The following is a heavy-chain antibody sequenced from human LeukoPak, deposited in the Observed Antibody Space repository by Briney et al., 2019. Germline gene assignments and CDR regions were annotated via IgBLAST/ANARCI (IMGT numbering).Heavy chain of an antibody. V-gene: IGHV3-30-3*01. Sequence: GGSLRLSCAASGFTFSSYAMHWVRQAPGKGLEWVAVISYDGSNKYYTDSVKGRFTISRDNSKNTLYLQMNSLRAEDTAVYYCARDFHGSGSYPWFDPWGQGTLVTVSS. D-gene: IGHD3-10*01. J-gene: IGHJ5*02. CDR2: ISYDGSNK. CDR1: GFTFSSYA. CDR3: ARDFHGSGSYPWFDP.